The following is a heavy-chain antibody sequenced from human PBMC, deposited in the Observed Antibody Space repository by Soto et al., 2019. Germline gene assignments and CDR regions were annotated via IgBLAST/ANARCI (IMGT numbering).Heavy chain of an antibody. CDR1: GGSISSSSYY. CDR2: IYYSGST. V-gene: IGHV4-39*01. D-gene: IGHD6-6*01. J-gene: IGHJ4*02. CDR3: ARRPLWGSSSYYFDY. Sequence: QLQLQESGPGLVKPSETLSLTCTVSGGSISSSSYYWGWIRQPPGKGLEWIGSIYYSGSTYYNPSLKSRVTISVDTSKNQFPLKLSSVTAADTAVYYCARRPLWGSSSYYFDYWGQGTLVTVSS.